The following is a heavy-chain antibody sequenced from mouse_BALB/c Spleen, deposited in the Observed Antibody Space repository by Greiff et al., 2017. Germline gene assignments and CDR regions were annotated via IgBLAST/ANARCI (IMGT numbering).Heavy chain of an antibody. CDR2: ISDGGSYT. CDR1: GFTFSDYY. J-gene: IGHJ2*01. D-gene: IGHD2-3*01. V-gene: IGHV5-4*02. Sequence: DVHLVESGGGLVKPGGSLKLSCAASGFTFSDYYMYWVRQTPEKRLGWVATISDGGSYTYYPDSVKGRFTISRANAKNNLYLQMSSLKSEDTAMYYCAREGGLLGFDYWGQGTTLTVSS. CDR3: AREGGLLGFDY.